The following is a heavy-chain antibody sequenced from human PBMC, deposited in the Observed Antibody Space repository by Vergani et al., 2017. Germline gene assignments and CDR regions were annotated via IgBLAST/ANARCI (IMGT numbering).Heavy chain of an antibody. CDR3: AKHFRGWGIDY. D-gene: IGHD3-16*01. J-gene: IGHJ4*02. CDR2: IQFDGSNQ. V-gene: IGHV3-30*02. Sequence: VELVDSGGKVVRPGGSLRLSCATSGFTLSNYDMQWIRQGPGKGLEFVAFIQFDGSNQYYADSVKGRFTLSRDFSKNTLYLQMNSLRTDDTATYYCAKHFRGWGIDYWGQGTQVIVSS. CDR1: GFTLSNYD.